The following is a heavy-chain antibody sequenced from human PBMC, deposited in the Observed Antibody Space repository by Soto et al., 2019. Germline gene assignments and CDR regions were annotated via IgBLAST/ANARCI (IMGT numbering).Heavy chain of an antibody. Sequence: SETLSLTCTVSGGSISSYYWSWIRQPPGKGLKWIGYFHYSESTYNNPSLKSRITISVDTSKNQFSLKLSSVSVADTAVYYCARGPSGDKVDYWGQGILVTVSS. CDR1: GGSISSYY. CDR3: ARGPSGDKVDY. CDR2: FHYSEST. V-gene: IGHV4-59*08. D-gene: IGHD7-27*01. J-gene: IGHJ4*02.